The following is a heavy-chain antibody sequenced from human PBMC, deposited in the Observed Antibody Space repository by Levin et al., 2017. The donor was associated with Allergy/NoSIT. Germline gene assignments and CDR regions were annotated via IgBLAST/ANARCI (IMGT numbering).Heavy chain of an antibody. V-gene: IGHV3-30*18. J-gene: IGHJ4*02. CDR1: GFTFSSYG. CDR3: AKDWGLTTVTFGFDY. CDR2: ISYDGSNK. Sequence: SCAASGFTFSSYGMHWVRQAPGKGLEWVAVISYDGSNKYYADSVKGRFTISRDNSKNTLYLQMNSLRAEDTAVYYCAKDWGLTTVTFGFDYWGQGTLVTVSS. D-gene: IGHD4-17*01.